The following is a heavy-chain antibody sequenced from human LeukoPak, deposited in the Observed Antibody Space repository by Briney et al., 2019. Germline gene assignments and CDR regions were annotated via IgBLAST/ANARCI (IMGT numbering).Heavy chain of an antibody. D-gene: IGHD5-18*01. CDR1: GFTFSSYW. J-gene: IGHJ4*02. Sequence: PGGSLRLSCAASGFTFSSYWMSWVRQAPGKGLEWVANIKQDGSEKYYVDSVKDRFTISRDNAKNSLYLQMNSLRAEDTAVYYCARFNTAMDPGEYFDYWGQGTLVTVSS. CDR3: ARFNTAMDPGEYFDY. V-gene: IGHV3-7*03. CDR2: IKQDGSEK.